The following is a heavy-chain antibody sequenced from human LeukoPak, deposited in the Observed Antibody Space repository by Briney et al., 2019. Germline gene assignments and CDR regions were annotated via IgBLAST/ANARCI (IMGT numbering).Heavy chain of an antibody. D-gene: IGHD3-22*01. CDR1: TSR. CDR2: IGTYGGDT. J-gene: IGHJ5*01. CDR3: ARDLWNFYDDSGYNRDFDS. V-gene: IGHV1-18*01. Sequence: ASVKVSCTATSRISWLRQAPGQGLEWMAWIGTYGGDTYYAQKFQGRITVTTDTSTSTVYMELRNLRSDDTAVYYCARDLWNFYDDSGYNRDFDSWGQGTLVTVSS.